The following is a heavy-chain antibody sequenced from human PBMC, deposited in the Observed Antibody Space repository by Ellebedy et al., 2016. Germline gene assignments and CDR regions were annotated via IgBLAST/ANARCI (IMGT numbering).Heavy chain of an antibody. CDR1: GFTFSSYG. D-gene: IGHD3-3*01. V-gene: IGHV3-33*01. Sequence: GGSLRLXCAASGFTFSSYGMHWVRQAPGKGLEWVAVIWYDGSNKYYADSVKGRFTISRDNSKNTLYLQMNSLRAEDTAVYYCARGSITVFGGVDVWGKGTTVTVSS. CDR3: ARGSITVFGGVDV. J-gene: IGHJ6*04. CDR2: IWYDGSNK.